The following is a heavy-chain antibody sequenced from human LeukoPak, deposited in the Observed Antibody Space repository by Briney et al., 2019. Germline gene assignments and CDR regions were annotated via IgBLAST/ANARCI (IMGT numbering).Heavy chain of an antibody. CDR3: ATYLADGYYLAVDY. V-gene: IGHV1-24*01. J-gene: IGHJ4*02. D-gene: IGHD3-22*01. CDR1: GYTLSELS. CDR2: FDPEDGET. Sequence: ASVKVSCEVSGYTLSELSMNWVRQAPGKGLEWMGGFDPEDGETIYAQKFQGRVTMTEDTSTDTAYMELSSLRSEDTAVYYCATYLADGYYLAVDYWGQGTLVIVSS.